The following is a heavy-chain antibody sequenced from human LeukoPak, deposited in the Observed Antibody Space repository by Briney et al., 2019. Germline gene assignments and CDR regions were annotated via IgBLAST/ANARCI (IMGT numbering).Heavy chain of an antibody. CDR1: GGSVSFYY. J-gene: IGHJ6*02. CDR3: ARDARGSSYMDV. CDR2: IYYSGST. V-gene: IGHV4-59*02. D-gene: IGHD3-10*01. Sequence: SETLSLTCTVSGGSVSFYYWSWIRQPPGKGLEWIGYIYYSGSTNYNPSLKSGVTISVDTSKNQFSLKVSSVTAADTAVYYCARDARGSSYMDVWGQGTTVTVSS.